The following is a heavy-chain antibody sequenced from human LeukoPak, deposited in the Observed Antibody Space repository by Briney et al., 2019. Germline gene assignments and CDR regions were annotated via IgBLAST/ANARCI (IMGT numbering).Heavy chain of an antibody. CDR3: ARRDSSSWNNWFDP. V-gene: IGHV4-34*01. J-gene: IGHJ5*02. CDR2: INHSGST. CDR1: GGSFSGYY. D-gene: IGHD6-13*01. Sequence: PSETLSLTCAVYGGSFSGYYWSWIRQPPGKGLEWIGEINHSGSTNYNPSLKSRVTISVDTSKNQFSPKLSSVTAADTAVYYCARRDSSSWNNWFDPWGQGTLVTVSS.